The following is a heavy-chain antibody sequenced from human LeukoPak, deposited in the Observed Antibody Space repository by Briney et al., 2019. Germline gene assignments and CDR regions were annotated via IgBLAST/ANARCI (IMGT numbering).Heavy chain of an antibody. V-gene: IGHV5-10-1*01. Sequence: GESLKISCKGSGYSFTNYWITWVRQMPGKGLGWMGRLDPSDSYTNYSPSFQGHVTISTDKSISTAYLQWSSLKASDTAVYYCARGYSYDHWYFDLWGRGTLVTVSS. J-gene: IGHJ2*01. D-gene: IGHD5-18*01. CDR1: GYSFTNYW. CDR2: LDPSDSYT. CDR3: ARGYSYDHWYFDL.